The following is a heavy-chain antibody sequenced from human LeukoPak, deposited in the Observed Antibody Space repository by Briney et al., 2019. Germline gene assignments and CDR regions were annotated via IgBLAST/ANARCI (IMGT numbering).Heavy chain of an antibody. J-gene: IGHJ5*02. D-gene: IGHD3-22*01. Sequence: SGPTLVTPTQTLTLTCTFSGFSLSPSVVGVRWIRQLPGKDLEGLALIYCADDKRYSPTLKSRLTITKDTSKNQVVLTIANMDPVDTATYNWAHSPQNDYYDSSGYRANWFDPWGQGTLVTVSS. CDR1: GFSLSPSVVG. V-gene: IGHV2-5*02. CDR3: AHSPQNDYYDSSGYRANWFDP. CDR2: IYCADDK.